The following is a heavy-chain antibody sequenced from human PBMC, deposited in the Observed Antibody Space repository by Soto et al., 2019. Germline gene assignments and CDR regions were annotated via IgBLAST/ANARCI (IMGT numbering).Heavy chain of an antibody. Sequence: QVQLVQSGAEVKKPGSSVKVSCKASADTFNSYSLSWLRQDPGQRLEWMGGITPVFGTADYAQSFEDRLTITADDSTITVYMGLSSLRSDDTAVYYCARSLEGTTVTNWFDPWGQGALVTVSS. CDR1: ADTFNSYS. D-gene: IGHD4-17*01. J-gene: IGHJ5*02. CDR3: ARSLEGTTVTNWFDP. V-gene: IGHV1-69*01. CDR2: ITPVFGTA.